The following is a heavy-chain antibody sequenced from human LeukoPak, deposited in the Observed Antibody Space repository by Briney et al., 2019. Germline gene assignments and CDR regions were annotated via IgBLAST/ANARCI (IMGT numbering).Heavy chain of an antibody. CDR3: ARGAVGYFDY. CDR1: GFIFSNFW. CDR2: ISGSGGST. Sequence: GGSLRLSCAASGFIFSNFWMGWVRQAPGKGLEWVSAISGSGGSTYYADSVKGRFTISRDNSKNTLYLQMNSLTTEDTAVYYCARGAVGYFDYWGQGTLVTVSS. V-gene: IGHV3-23*01. D-gene: IGHD1-26*01. J-gene: IGHJ4*02.